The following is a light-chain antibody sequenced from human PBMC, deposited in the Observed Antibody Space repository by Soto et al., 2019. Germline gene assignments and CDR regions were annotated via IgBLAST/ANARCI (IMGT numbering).Light chain of an antibody. CDR1: QSVSSSY. J-gene: IGKJ5*01. CDR3: QQYDNSPIT. CDR2: GAS. Sequence: EIVLTQSPGTLSLSPGERSTLSFSSSQSVSSSYLAWYQQKPGQAPRLLIYGASSRATGIPDRFSGTGSETDFTLTISRLEPEDFAVYYCQQYDNSPITFGQGTRLEIK. V-gene: IGKV3-20*01.